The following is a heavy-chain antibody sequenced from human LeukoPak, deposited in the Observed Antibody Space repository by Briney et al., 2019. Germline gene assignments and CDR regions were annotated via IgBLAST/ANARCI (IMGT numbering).Heavy chain of an antibody. CDR1: GYTFTGYY. CDR2: INPNSGGT. V-gene: IGHV1-2*02. CDR3: ARAPMIVVVFPPRLDY. D-gene: IGHD3-22*01. J-gene: IGHJ4*02. Sequence: ASVKVSCKTSGYTFTGYYMHWVRQAPGQCLEWMGWINPNSGGTNYAQKFQDRVTMTGDTSISTAYMELSRLTSDDTAVYYCARAPMIVVVFPPRLDYWGQGTLVTVSS.